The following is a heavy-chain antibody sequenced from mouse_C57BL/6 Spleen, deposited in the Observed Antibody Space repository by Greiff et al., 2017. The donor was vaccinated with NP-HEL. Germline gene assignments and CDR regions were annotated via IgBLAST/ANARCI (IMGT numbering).Heavy chain of an antibody. CDR2: IYPGGGYT. J-gene: IGHJ4*01. D-gene: IGHD1-1*01. CDR3: ASYYYGSSYYAMDY. Sequence: QVQLQQSGAELVRPGTSVKMSCKASGYTFTNYWIGWAKQRPGHGLEWIGEIYPGGGYTNYNEKFKGKATLTADKSSSTAYMQLSSLTSEDSAVYFCASYYYGSSYYAMDYWGQGTSVTVSS. V-gene: IGHV1-63*01. CDR1: GYTFTNYW.